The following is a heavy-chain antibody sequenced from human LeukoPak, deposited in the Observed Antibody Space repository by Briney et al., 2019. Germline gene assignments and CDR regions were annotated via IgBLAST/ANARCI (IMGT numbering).Heavy chain of an antibody. CDR1: GFTFSSYS. J-gene: IGHJ6*03. CDR3: VRLTLDTVYSYYYYMDV. CDR2: ISSSSSTI. V-gene: IGHV3-48*01. Sequence: SGGSLRLSCAASGFTFSSYSMNWVRQAPGKGLEWVSYISSSSSTIYYADSVKGRFTISRDNAKNSLYLQMNSLRAEDTAVYYCVRLTLDTVYSYYYYMDVWGKGTTVTVSS. D-gene: IGHD2-2*02.